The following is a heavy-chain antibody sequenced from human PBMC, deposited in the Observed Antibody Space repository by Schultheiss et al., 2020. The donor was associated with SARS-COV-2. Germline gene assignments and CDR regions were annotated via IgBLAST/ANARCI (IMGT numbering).Heavy chain of an antibody. Sequence: SQTLSLTCTVSGYSISSGYYWGWIRQPAGKGLEWIGRIYTSGSTNYNPSLKSRVTISVDRSKNQFSLKLSSVTAADTAVYYCARRTTRSDYWGQGTLVTVSS. CDR1: GYSISSGYY. CDR2: IYTSGST. CDR3: ARRTTRSDY. J-gene: IGHJ4*02. D-gene: IGHD4-11*01. V-gene: IGHV4-61*02.